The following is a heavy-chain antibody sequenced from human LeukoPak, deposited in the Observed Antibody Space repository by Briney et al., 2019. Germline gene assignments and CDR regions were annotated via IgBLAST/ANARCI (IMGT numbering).Heavy chain of an antibody. CDR2: ISCSSRYI. Sequence: GGSLRLSCAASGFTFSTYSMNWFRQAPGKGLEWVSSISCSSRYIYSADSVKGRFTISRDNAKNSLYLQMNSLRVEDTAVYYCAGKNEYSYGSALDYWGQGTLVTVSS. V-gene: IGHV3-21*01. J-gene: IGHJ4*02. CDR1: GFTFSTYS. D-gene: IGHD5-18*01. CDR3: AGKNEYSYGSALDY.